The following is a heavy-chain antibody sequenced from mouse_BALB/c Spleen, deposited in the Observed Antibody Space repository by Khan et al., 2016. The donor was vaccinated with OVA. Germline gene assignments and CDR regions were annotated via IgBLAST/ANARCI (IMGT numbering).Heavy chain of an antibody. Sequence: QIQLVQSGPEPKKPGETVKISCKASGYTFTNYGMNWVKQAPGKVLKWMGWINTNTGEPTYAEEFKGRFAFSLETSASTAYLQINNLKNEDTATYFCARSRWLLPAMDYWGQGTSVTVSS. CDR1: GYTFTNYG. V-gene: IGHV9-3*02. J-gene: IGHJ4*01. D-gene: IGHD2-3*01. CDR2: INTNTGEP. CDR3: ARSRWLLPAMDY.